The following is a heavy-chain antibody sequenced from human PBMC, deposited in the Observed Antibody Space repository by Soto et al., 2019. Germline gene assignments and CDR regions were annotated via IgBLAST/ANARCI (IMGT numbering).Heavy chain of an antibody. D-gene: IGHD3-3*01. V-gene: IGHV3-7*05. CDR1: GFTFSSYW. CDR3: ARVDTIFGVVTLPMDV. J-gene: IGHJ6*02. CDR2: IKQDGSEK. Sequence: GESLKISCAASGFTFSSYWMSWVRQAPGKGLEWVANIKQDGSEKYYVDSVKGRFTISRDNAKNSLYLQMNSLRAEDTAVYYCARVDTIFGVVTLPMDVWGQGTTVTVSS.